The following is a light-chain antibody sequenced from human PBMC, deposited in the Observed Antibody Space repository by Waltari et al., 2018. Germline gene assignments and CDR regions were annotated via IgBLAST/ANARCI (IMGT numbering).Light chain of an antibody. J-gene: IGKJ2*01. CDR2: WAS. V-gene: IGKV4-1*01. CDR1: QSLLYSSNNKNY. Sequence: DIVRTQSPDPLAVSLGERATIHCKPSQSLLYSSNNKNYLAWYQQKPGQPPKLLISWASTRESGVPDRFSGSGSGTDFTLTISSLQAEDVAVYYCQEYYSTPLTFGQGTKLEIK. CDR3: QEYYSTPLT.